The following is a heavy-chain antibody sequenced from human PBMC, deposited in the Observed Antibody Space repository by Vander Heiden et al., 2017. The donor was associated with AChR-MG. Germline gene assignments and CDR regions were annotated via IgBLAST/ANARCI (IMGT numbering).Heavy chain of an antibody. Sequence: QVPLQESGPGLVKPSEALSLTRTVSGGCISSHSWSWIRPPAEKGLGWIGRTYTSGSPNYNPSLQSRVTMSVDTSKNQFSLKLSSVTAADTAVYYCARWHDSNGRYFGYWGQGILVTVSP. CDR3: ARWHDSNGRYFGY. J-gene: IGHJ4*02. D-gene: IGHD3-22*01. CDR2: TYTSGSP. V-gene: IGHV4-4*07. CDR1: GGCISSHS.